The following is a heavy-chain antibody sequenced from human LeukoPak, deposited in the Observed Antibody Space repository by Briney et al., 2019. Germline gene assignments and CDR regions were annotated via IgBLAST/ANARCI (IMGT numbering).Heavy chain of an antibody. CDR3: ARADDYFDTSGYIDY. CDR1: GFTFSDYY. V-gene: IGHV3-11*01. CDR2: ISSSGTTI. Sequence: GGSLRLSCAASGFTFSDYYMSWIRQAPGKGLEWVSYISSSGTTIYYTDSVKGRFTISRDNAKNSLYLQMNSLRAEDTAVYYCARADDYFDTSGYIDYWGQGTLVTASS. J-gene: IGHJ4*02. D-gene: IGHD3-22*01.